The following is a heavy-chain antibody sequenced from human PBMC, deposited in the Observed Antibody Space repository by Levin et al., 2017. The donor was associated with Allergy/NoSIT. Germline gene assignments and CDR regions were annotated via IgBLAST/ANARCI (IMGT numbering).Heavy chain of an antibody. CDR1: GYTFTSYA. Sequence: GESLKISCKASGYTFTSYAMHWVRQAPGQRLEWMGWINAGNGNTKYSQKFQGRVTITRDTSASTAYMELSSLRSEDTAVYYCARRGYSYGYGLDYWGQGTLVTVSS. CDR2: INAGNGNT. CDR3: ARRGYSYGYGLDY. D-gene: IGHD5-18*01. J-gene: IGHJ4*02. V-gene: IGHV1-3*01.